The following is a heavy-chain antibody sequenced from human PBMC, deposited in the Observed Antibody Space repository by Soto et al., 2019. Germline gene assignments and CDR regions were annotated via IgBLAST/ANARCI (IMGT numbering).Heavy chain of an antibody. D-gene: IGHD1-26*01. CDR2: IFYRGTT. J-gene: IGHJ6*02. CDR3: TRHAIIARLQYGMDV. Sequence: SETLSLTCTVSGGSFSGYYWSWIRQSPGRGLEWLGYIFYRGTTLYSPSVQSRLSITVDTSKNQFSLKMRSVTAADTAIYYCTRHAIIARLQYGMDVWGRGTTVTVSS. V-gene: IGHV4-59*01. CDR1: GGSFSGYY.